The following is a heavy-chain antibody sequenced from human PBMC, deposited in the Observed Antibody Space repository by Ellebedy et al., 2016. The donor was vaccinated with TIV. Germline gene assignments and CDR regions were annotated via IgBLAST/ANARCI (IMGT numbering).Heavy chain of an antibody. CDR2: IYYSGRT. D-gene: IGHD3-10*01. V-gene: IGHV4-31*01. Sequence: LRLSCTVSGGSISSGAFYWTWIRQQPGKGLEWIGNIYYSGRTYYRPSLKTPVTISLDTSNNQFSLRMNSVSAADTAVYYWARDEGGSGSLSYWGQGSLVTVSS. J-gene: IGHJ4*02. CDR1: GGSISSGAFY. CDR3: ARDEGGSGSLSY.